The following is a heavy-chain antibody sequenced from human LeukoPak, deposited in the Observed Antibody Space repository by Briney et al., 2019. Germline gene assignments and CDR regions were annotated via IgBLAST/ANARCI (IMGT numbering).Heavy chain of an antibody. J-gene: IGHJ4*02. Sequence: GASVKVSCKASGYTFTSYYMHWVRQAPGQGLEWMGLINPSGGSTSYAQKFQGRVTMTRDTSTSTVYMELSSLRSEDTAVYYCARDTIGYCSSTSCHKLDYWGQGTLVTVSS. CDR2: INPSGGST. V-gene: IGHV1-46*01. CDR3: ARDTIGYCSSTSCHKLDY. CDR1: GYTFTSYY. D-gene: IGHD2-2*02.